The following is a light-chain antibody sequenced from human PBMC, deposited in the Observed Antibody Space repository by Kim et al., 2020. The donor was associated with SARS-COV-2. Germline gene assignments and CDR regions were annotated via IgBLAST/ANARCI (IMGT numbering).Light chain of an antibody. CDR3: AAWDDIMDGLVV. CDR1: RSNVGRNS. J-gene: IGLJ2*01. CDR2: NNN. V-gene: IGLV1-44*01. Sequence: GISISCSGTRSNVGRNSVSWYKKLPGQAPKLLIYNNNQRPSGVPDRFSASKSVTSASLAISGLQSDDEADYYCAAWDDIMDGLVVFGGGTQLTVL.